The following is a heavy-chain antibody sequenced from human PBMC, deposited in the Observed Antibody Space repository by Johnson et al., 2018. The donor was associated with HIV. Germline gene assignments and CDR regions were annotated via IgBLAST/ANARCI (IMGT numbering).Heavy chain of an antibody. V-gene: IGHV3-20*04. CDR1: GFTVSSNY. D-gene: IGHD6-19*01. J-gene: IGHJ3*02. CDR2: INWNSGSI. CDR3: ARGGPYSSGWSGAGAFDI. Sequence: VQLVESGGGLIQPGGSLRLSCVASGFTVSSNYMNWIRQAPGKGLEWVSGINWNSGSIGDADSVKGRFTISRDNAKNSLYLQMNTRRAEDTALYYCARGGPYSSGWSGAGAFDIWGQGTMVTVSS.